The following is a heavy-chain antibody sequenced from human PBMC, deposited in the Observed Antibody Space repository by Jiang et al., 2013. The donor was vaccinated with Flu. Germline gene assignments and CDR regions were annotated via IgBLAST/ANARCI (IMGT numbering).Heavy chain of an antibody. D-gene: IGHD1-26*01. CDR3: ARATRGGSSTNDY. Sequence: GPGLVKPSQTLSLTCTVSGGSISSGSYYWSWIRQPAGKGLEWIGRIYTSGSTNYNPSLKSRVTISVDTSKNQFSLKLSSVTAADTAVYYCARATRGGSSTNDYWGQGTLVTVSS. CDR2: IYTSGST. CDR1: GGSISSGSYY. V-gene: IGHV4-61*02. J-gene: IGHJ4*02.